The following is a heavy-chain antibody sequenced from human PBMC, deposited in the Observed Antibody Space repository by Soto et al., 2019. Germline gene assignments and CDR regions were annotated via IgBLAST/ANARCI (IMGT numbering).Heavy chain of an antibody. D-gene: IGHD2-15*01. CDR3: AKDQYCSGGSCPKYYYYGMDV. Sequence: EVQLLESGGGLVQPGGSLRLSCAASGFTFSSYAMSWVRQAPGKGLEWVSAISGSGGSTYYADSVKGRFTISRDNSKNTLHLQMNSLRAEDTAVYYCAKDQYCSGGSCPKYYYYGMDVWGQGTTVTVSS. CDR2: ISGSGGST. CDR1: GFTFSSYA. V-gene: IGHV3-23*01. J-gene: IGHJ6*02.